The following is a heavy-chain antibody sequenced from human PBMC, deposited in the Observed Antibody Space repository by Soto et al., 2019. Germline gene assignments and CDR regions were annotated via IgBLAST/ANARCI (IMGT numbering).Heavy chain of an antibody. V-gene: IGHV3-23*01. J-gene: IGHJ4*02. Sequence: EVQLLESGGGLVQRGGSLRLSCAASGFPFSSYVMSWVRQAPGKGLEWVSGISGGGGNTFYADSVKGRFTISRDNSKNTLLLQMNRLGAEDTAVYYCAKDSNKYSSSLRGRYFDYWGQGIGVTVSS. D-gene: IGHD4-4*01. CDR1: GFPFSSYV. CDR2: ISGGGGNT. CDR3: AKDSNKYSSSLRGRYFDY.